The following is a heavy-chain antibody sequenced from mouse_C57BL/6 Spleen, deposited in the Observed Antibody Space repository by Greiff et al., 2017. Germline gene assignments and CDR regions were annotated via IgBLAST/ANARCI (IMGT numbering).Heavy chain of an antibody. CDR3: ARRGGKEYCDD. D-gene: IGHD1-3*01. V-gene: IGHV1-52*01. Sequence: QVQLQQSGAELVRPGSSVKLSCKASGYTFTSYWMHWVKQRPIQGLEWIGNIDPSDSETNYNQKFKDKATLTVDKSSSTAYMQLSSLTSEDSAVDYCARRGGKEYCDDWGQGSTLTVSS. J-gene: IGHJ2*01. CDR2: IDPSDSET. CDR1: GYTFTSYW.